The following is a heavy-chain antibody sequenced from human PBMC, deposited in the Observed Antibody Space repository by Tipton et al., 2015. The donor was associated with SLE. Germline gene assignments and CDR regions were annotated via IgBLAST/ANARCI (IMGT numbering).Heavy chain of an antibody. V-gene: IGHV4-4*01. J-gene: IGHJ4*01. CDR3: ARSFPRFFDY. CDR1: GGSISTTSW. CDR2: INHGGST. Sequence: TLSLTCTVSGGSISTTSWWSWVRQPPGKGLEWIGEINHGGSTNYNPSLKSRVTISVDKSKNQFSLKLSSVTAADTAVYFCARSFPRFFDYWGQGTLVTVSS.